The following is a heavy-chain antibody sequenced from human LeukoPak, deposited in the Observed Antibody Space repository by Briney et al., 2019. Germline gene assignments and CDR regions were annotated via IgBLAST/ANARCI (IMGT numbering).Heavy chain of an antibody. CDR3: ARVNPTVTTRAFDI. J-gene: IGHJ3*02. D-gene: IGHD4-17*01. Sequence: ASVKVSCKASGYTFTGYYMHWVRQAPGQGLEWMGWINPNSGGTNYAQKFQGWVTMTRDTSISTAYMELSRLRSDDTAVYYCARVNPTVTTRAFDIWGQGTMDTVSS. CDR1: GYTFTGYY. V-gene: IGHV1-2*04. CDR2: INPNSGGT.